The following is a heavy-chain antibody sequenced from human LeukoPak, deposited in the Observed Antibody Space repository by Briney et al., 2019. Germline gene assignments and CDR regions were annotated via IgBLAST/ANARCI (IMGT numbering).Heavy chain of an antibody. Sequence: QPGRSLRLSCAASGFTFSNYGMHWVRQAPGKGLEWVAVISYDGSNKYYADSVKGRFTISRDNSKNTLYLQMNSLRAEDTAVYYCAKDGGYCSGGSCYNWFDPWGQGTLVTVSS. J-gene: IGHJ5*02. D-gene: IGHD2-15*01. V-gene: IGHV3-30*18. CDR3: AKDGGYCSGGSCYNWFDP. CDR2: ISYDGSNK. CDR1: GFTFSNYG.